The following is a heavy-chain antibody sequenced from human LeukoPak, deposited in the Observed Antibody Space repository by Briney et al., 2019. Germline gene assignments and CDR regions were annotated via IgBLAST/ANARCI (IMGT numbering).Heavy chain of an antibody. D-gene: IGHD2-2*02. CDR3: ARDRCSSTGCYTHYFDY. J-gene: IGHJ4*02. Sequence: GGSLRLSCTASGFTFSSYTVHWVRQAPGKGLEWVAVISYDGSNKYYADSVKGRFTISGDTSKNTLYLQMNSLRAEDTAVYYCARDRCSSTGCYTHYFDYWGQGTLVTVSS. CDR1: GFTFSSYT. V-gene: IGHV3-30-3*01. CDR2: ISYDGSNK.